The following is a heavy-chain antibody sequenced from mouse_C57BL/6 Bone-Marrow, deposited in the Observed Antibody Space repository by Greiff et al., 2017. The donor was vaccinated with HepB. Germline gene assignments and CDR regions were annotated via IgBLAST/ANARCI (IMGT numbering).Heavy chain of an antibody. Sequence: VQLQQSGPVLVKPGASVKMSCKASGYTFTDYYMNWVKQSHGKSLEWIGVINPYNGGTSYNEKFKGKATLTVDKSSSTAYMELNSLTSEDSAVYYCARQRYGSSYLYWYFDVWGTGTTVTVSS. CDR1: GYTFTDYY. J-gene: IGHJ1*03. V-gene: IGHV1-19*01. CDR3: ARQRYGSSYLYWYFDV. D-gene: IGHD1-1*01. CDR2: INPYNGGT.